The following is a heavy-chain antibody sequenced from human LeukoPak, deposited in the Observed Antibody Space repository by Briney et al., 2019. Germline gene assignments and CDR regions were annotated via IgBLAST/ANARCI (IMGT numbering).Heavy chain of an antibody. CDR3: AREHTLNDY. V-gene: IGHV3-21*01. Sequence: PGGSLRLSCAASGFAFSTYSMNWVRQAPGKGLEWVSSISSGGTYKYYADSAKGRFTVSRDNAKMLVYLQMNRLRDEDTGLYYCAREHTLNDYWGQGTLVTVSS. J-gene: IGHJ4*02. CDR2: ISSGGTYK. CDR1: GFAFSTYS. D-gene: IGHD2-21*01.